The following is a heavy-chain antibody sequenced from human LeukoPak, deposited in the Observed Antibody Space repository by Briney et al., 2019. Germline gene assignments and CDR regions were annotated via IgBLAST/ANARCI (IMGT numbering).Heavy chain of an antibody. D-gene: IGHD3-22*01. V-gene: IGHV1-58*02. CDR2: IVVGSGNT. Sequence: SVKVSCKASGFTFTSSAMQWVRQARGQRLEWIGWIVVGSGNTNYAQKFQERVTITRDTSTSTAYMELSSLRSEDTAVYYCAADPVYYYDSSGYPTFGYWGQGTLVTVSS. J-gene: IGHJ4*02. CDR3: AADPVYYYDSSGYPTFGY. CDR1: GFTFTSSA.